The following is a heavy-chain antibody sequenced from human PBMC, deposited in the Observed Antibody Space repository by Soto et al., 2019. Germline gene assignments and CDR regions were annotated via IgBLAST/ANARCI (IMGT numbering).Heavy chain of an antibody. CDR2: FSGSGGNT. V-gene: IGHV3-23*01. D-gene: IGHD5-12*01. CDR1: GFTFSSYA. CDR3: AKSGVATTLLIDS. J-gene: IGHJ4*02. Sequence: PGGSLRLSCAASGFTFSSYAMSWVRQAPGKGLEWVSSFSGSGGNTHYADFVKGRFTISRDNSKNTLYLQMNSLRAEDTAIYFCAKSGVATTLLIDSWGQGTLVTVSS.